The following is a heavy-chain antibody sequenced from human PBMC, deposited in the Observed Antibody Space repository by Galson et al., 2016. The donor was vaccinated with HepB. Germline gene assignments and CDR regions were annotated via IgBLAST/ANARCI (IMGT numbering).Heavy chain of an antibody. Sequence: SLRLSCAGSGFTFSSYGMRRFGQAPGKGLEWLAAIQFDGSKKYYGDSVKGRFTISRDDSKNTVYLQMSSLRAEDTAIYFCARDLSYGSNWFDPRGQGTLVTVSS. V-gene: IGHV3-33*01. CDR3: ARDLSYGSNWFDP. D-gene: IGHD3-16*02. CDR1: GFTFSSYG. CDR2: IQFDGSKK. J-gene: IGHJ5*02.